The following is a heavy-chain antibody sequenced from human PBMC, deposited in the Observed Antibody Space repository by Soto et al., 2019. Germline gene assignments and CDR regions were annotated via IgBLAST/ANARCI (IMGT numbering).Heavy chain of an antibody. CDR1: GFTFSDYY. V-gene: IGHV3-11*03. D-gene: IGHD2-15*01. CDR3: ARLGDCSGGSCFSRYYYHGMDV. CDR2: ISSSSSYT. Sequence: GGSLRLSCAASGFTFSDYYMSWIRQAPGKGLEWVSYISSSSSYTNYADSVKGRFIISRDNAKNSLFLQMSSLEASDTAMYYCARLGDCSGGSCFSRYYYHGMDVWGQGTTVTVSS. J-gene: IGHJ6*02.